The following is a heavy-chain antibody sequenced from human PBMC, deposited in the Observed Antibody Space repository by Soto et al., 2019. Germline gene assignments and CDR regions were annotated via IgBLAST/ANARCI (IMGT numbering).Heavy chain of an antibody. V-gene: IGHV6-1*01. J-gene: IGHJ4*02. CDR3: AREPRSSWYWDY. D-gene: IGHD6-13*01. CDR1: GDSFSSNSTA. CDR2: TYYRSRWYN. Sequence: SQTLSLTVAISGDSFSSNSTAWYWIRQSPSRGLEGRERTYYRSRWYNDHAVSEKSQITILPDPSKKQFSLQIKSLTPEDPAVYYCAREPRSSWYWDYWGQGTLVTVSS.